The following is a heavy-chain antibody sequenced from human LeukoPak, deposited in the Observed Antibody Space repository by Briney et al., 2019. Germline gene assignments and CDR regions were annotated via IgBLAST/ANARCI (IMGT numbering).Heavy chain of an antibody. J-gene: IGHJ5*02. D-gene: IGHD3-16*01. CDR3: ARDLGVRRELRLGWFDP. V-gene: IGHV3-53*01. Sequence: GGSLRLSCAASGFTVSSNYMSWVRQAPGKGLDWVSVIYSGGSTYYADSVKGRFTISRDNAKNSLYLQMNSLRAEDTALYHCARDLGVRRELRLGWFDPWGQGTLVTVSS. CDR1: GFTVSSNY. CDR2: IYSGGST.